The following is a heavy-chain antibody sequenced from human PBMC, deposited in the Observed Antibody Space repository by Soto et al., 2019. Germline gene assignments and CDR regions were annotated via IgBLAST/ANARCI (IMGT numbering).Heavy chain of an antibody. CDR3: AKSFCGGNCHFEC. CDR1: GLPYRNYG. J-gene: IGHJ4*02. CDR2: ISSEASVE. D-gene: IGHD2-21*01. Sequence: QVQLVESGGGVVQPEKSLRLSCAASGLPYRNYGFHWVRQAPGKGLEWVAFISSEASVEQYAASVKVRFTISMDNAQNTVYLQVNSLRPEDTAVYYCAKSFCGGNCHFECWGQGTLVIVSS. V-gene: IGHV3-30*18.